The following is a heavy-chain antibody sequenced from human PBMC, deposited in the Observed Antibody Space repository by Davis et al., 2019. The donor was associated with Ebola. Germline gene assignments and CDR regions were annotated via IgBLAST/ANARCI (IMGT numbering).Heavy chain of an antibody. V-gene: IGHV3-74*01. CDR3: ATTPQYSSGQNKPFDY. CDR2: IKTDGSST. J-gene: IGHJ4*02. Sequence: PGGSLRLSCAASGFSFSSYWMHWVRQAPGKGLVWVSRIKTDGSSTGYGDSVQGRFTISRDNAKNTLYLQMNSLRAEDTAVYYCATTPQYSSGQNKPFDYWGQGTLVTVSS. D-gene: IGHD6-19*01. CDR1: GFSFSSYW.